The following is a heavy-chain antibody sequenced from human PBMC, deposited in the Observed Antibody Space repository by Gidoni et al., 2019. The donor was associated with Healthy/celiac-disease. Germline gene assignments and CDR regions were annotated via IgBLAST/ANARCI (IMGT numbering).Heavy chain of an antibody. CDR3: ATLPGRIYTSGWYDF. J-gene: IGHJ5*01. V-gene: IGHV1-24*01. D-gene: IGHD6-19*01. Sequence: QVQLVQSGAEVKKPGASVRVSCKVSGHPLTELSMHWVRQAPGKGLEWMGGFDPEDGEAIYAQKFQGRVTMTEDTSTDTAYMELSSLRSEDTAVYYCATLPGRIYTSGWYDFWGQGTLVTVSS. CDR2: FDPEDGEA. CDR1: GHPLTELS.